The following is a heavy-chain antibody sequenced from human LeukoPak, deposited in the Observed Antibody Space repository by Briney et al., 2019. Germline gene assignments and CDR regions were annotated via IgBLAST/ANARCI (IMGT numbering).Heavy chain of an antibody. CDR3: STAKFDN. V-gene: IGHV3-48*01. CDR2: ISSSGNNI. CDR1: GFALSSYS. J-gene: IGHJ4*02. Sequence: GSLRVSCAASGFALSSYSINWVRQTPGKGLEWLSHISSSGNNIYYADSVRGRFTISRDNAKNSLYLQMNNLRAEDTAVYYCSTAKFDNWGQGTLVTVSS.